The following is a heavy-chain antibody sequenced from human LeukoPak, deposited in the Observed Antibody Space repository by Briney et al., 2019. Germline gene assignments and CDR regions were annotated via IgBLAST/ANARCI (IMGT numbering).Heavy chain of an antibody. CDR1: GGTFSSYA. CDR3: ARDSGSYYDSSGYYYPPYYFDY. J-gene: IGHJ4*02. D-gene: IGHD3-22*01. Sequence: SVKVSCKASGGTFSSYAISWVRQAPGQGLEWMGGIIPIFGTANYAQKFQGRVTITADKSTSTAYMELSSLRSEDTAVYYCARDSGSYYDSSGYYYPPYYFDYWGQGTLVTVSS. CDR2: IIPIFGTA. V-gene: IGHV1-69*06.